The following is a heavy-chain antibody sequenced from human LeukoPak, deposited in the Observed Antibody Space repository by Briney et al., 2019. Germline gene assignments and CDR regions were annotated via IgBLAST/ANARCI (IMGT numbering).Heavy chain of an antibody. Sequence: SETLSLTCTVPGYSISTGYYWGWIRQPPGKGLEWIASIYHSGSTYYNLSLKSRVTISVDTSKNQFSLRLSSVTAADTAVYYCARDGRIRFPVTNWFDPWGQGTLVTVSS. CDR3: ARDGRIRFPVTNWFDP. J-gene: IGHJ5*02. D-gene: IGHD3-3*01. V-gene: IGHV4-38-2*02. CDR1: GYSISTGYY. CDR2: IYHSGST.